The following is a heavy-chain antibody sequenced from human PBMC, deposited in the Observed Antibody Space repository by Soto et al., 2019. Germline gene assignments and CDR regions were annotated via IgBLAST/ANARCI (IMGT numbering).Heavy chain of an antibody. CDR1: GFTFSSYA. D-gene: IGHD3-22*01. CDR2: ISGSDGTT. Sequence: GGSLRLSCAASGFTFSSYAMSWVRQAPGKGLEWVSVISGSDGTTYYADSVKGRFTISKDNSKNTLFLQMNSLRAEDTAVYYCAKQGSGYYTRHFDYWGQGTMVTASS. CDR3: AKQGSGYYTRHFDY. J-gene: IGHJ4*02. V-gene: IGHV3-23*01.